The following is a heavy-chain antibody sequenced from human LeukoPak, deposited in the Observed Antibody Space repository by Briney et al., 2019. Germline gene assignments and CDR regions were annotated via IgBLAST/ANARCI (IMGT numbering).Heavy chain of an antibody. Sequence: QPGRSLRLSCSASGFTFSNYVMHWVRQAPGKGLEYVSTISTDGINTRYADSLKGRFTISRDNSKNTLYLQMSSLRPEDTAVYFCVKDLSGTYSFDYWGQGTLVTVSS. CDR1: GFTFSNYV. CDR3: VKDLSGTYSFDY. D-gene: IGHD1-26*01. V-gene: IGHV3-64D*09. J-gene: IGHJ4*02. CDR2: ISTDGINT.